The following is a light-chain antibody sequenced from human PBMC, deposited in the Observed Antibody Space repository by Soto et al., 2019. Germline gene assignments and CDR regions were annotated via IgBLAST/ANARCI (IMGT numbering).Light chain of an antibody. Sequence: DIQMTQSPSTLAASVGDRVTITCRASQSISSWLAWYQQKPGKAPTLLSFDASTLERGVPSRFRGSGSGTEFTLTISSLQPDDFDTYYCQQYDSYSLTFGQGTKVDIK. J-gene: IGKJ1*01. CDR2: DAS. CDR3: QQYDSYSLT. V-gene: IGKV1-5*01. CDR1: QSISSW.